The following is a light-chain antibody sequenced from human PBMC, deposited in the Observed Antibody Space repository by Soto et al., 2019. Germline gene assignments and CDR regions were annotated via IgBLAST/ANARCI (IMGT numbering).Light chain of an antibody. CDR1: SSNIGNNY. CDR2: DNN. CDR3: GKWDSSLSVHV. Sequence: QSALTQPPSVSAAPGQKVTISCSGTSSNIGNNYVSWYQQLPGTAPKLLIYDNNKRPSGIPDRFSGSKSGTSATLGITGLQTGDEADYYCGKWDSSLSVHVFGTGTKLTVL. J-gene: IGLJ1*01. V-gene: IGLV1-51*01.